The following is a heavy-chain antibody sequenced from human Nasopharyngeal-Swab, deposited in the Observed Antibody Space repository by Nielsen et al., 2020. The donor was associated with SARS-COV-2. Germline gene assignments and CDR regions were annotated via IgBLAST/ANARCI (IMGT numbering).Heavy chain of an antibody. D-gene: IGHD3-10*01. V-gene: IGHV4-34*01. CDR2: INHSGST. Sequence: SETLSLTCAAYGGSFSGYYWSWIRQPPGKGLEWIGEINHSGSTNYNPSLKSRVTISVDTSKNQFSLKLSSVTAADTAVYYCARVAEFYYGSGSHYWYFDLWGRGTLVTVSS. CDR1: GGSFSGYY. CDR3: ARVAEFYYGSGSHYWYFDL. J-gene: IGHJ2*01.